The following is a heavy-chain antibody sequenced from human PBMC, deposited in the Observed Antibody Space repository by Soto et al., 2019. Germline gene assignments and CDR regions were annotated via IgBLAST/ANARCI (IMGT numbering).Heavy chain of an antibody. J-gene: IGHJ6*02. V-gene: IGHV1-8*01. Sequence: ASVKVSCKASGYTFTSYDINWVRQATGKGHEWMGWMNPNSGNTGYAQKFQGRVTMTRNTSISTAYMGLSSLRSEDTAVYYCARGIPPYGDFASEYYYYYGMDVWGQGTTVTVS. CDR1: GYTFTSYD. CDR3: ARGIPPYGDFASEYYYYYGMDV. CDR2: MNPNSGNT. D-gene: IGHD4-17*01.